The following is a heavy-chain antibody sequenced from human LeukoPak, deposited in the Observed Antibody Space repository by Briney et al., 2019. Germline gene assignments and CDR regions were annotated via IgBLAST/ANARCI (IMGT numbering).Heavy chain of an antibody. CDR3: ARHPVY. CDR1: GGSISGSSYH. Sequence: SGTLSLTCTVSGGSISGSSYHWGWLRQPPGKGLEWIGSFYYSGSTYYNPSLKSRVTISVDTSKNQFSLNLSSVTAADTAVYYCARHPVYWGQGTLVTVSS. J-gene: IGHJ4*02. CDR2: FYYSGST. V-gene: IGHV4-39*01.